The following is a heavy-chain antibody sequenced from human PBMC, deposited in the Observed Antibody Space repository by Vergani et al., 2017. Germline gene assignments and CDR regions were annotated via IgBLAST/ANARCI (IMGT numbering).Heavy chain of an antibody. Sequence: QVQLVQSGSEVKKPGASVKVSCRASGYTFTNYALNWVRQATGQGLEWMGWINSNSGNPTYAQGFKGRFVFSLDSSVSTSYLQINSLQPEDTAVYYWVRTRSGSCTGGSCYSGWFDPWGQGTLVTVCS. CDR1: GYTFTNYA. D-gene: IGHD2-15*01. CDR2: INSNSGNP. J-gene: IGHJ5*02. CDR3: VRTRSGSCTGGSCYSGWFDP. V-gene: IGHV7-4-1*02.